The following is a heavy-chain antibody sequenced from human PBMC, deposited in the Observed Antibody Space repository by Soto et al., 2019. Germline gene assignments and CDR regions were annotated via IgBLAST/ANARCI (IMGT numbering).Heavy chain of an antibody. CDR2: ISSSSSYT. CDR1: GFTFSDYY. Sequence: QVQLVESGGGLVKPGGSLRLSCAASGFTFSDYYMSWIRQTPGKGLEWVSYISSSSSYTNYADSVKGRFTISRDNARXSLYLQMNSLRAEDTAVYYCASYSGGSYGSGSYDYWGQGTLVTVSS. CDR3: ASYSGGSYGSGSYDY. J-gene: IGHJ4*02. V-gene: IGHV3-11*05. D-gene: IGHD3-10*01.